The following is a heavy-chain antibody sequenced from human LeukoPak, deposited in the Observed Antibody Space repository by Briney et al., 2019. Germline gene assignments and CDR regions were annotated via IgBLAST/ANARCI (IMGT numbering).Heavy chain of an antibody. V-gene: IGHV1-18*01. D-gene: IGHD1-26*01. CDR1: GYSFTSYG. J-gene: IGHJ3*02. Sequence: GTSVKVSCKASGYSFTSYGISWVRQAPGQGLEWMGWISAYNGNTIYAQKLQGRVTMTTDTATSTAYMELRSLRSDDTAVYYCASPYSGSLRHAFDIWGQGTMVTVSS. CDR2: ISAYNGNT. CDR3: ASPYSGSLRHAFDI.